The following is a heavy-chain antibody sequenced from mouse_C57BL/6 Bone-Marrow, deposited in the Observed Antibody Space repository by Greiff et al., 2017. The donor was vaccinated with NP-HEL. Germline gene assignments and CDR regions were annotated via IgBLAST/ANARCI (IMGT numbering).Heavy chain of an antibody. D-gene: IGHD2-5*01. V-gene: IGHV5-4*01. CDR1: GFTFSSYA. CDR2: ISDGGSYT. J-gene: IGHJ2*01. CDR3: ARENSNYEEFDY. Sequence: EVHLVESGGGLVKPGGSLKLSCAASGFTFSSYAMSWVRQTPEKRLEWVATISDGGSYTYYPDNVKGRFTISRDNAKNNLYLQMSHLKSEDTAMYYCARENSNYEEFDYWGQGTTLTVSS.